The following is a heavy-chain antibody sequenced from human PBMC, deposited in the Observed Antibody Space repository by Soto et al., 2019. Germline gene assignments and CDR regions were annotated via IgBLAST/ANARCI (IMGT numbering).Heavy chain of an antibody. CDR3: AKDLLRYYYGMDV. V-gene: IGHV3-23*01. CDR2: ISGSGGST. D-gene: IGHD1-26*01. CDR1: GFTFSSYA. J-gene: IGHJ6*02. Sequence: GWSLRLSCAASGFTFSSYAMSWVRQAPGKGLEWVSAISGSGGSTYYADSVKGRFTISRENSKNTLYLQMNSLRAEDTAVYYCAKDLLRYYYGMDVWCQGITVTLSS.